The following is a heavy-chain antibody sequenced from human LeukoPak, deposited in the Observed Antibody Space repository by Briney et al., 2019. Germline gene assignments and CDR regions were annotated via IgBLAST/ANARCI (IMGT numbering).Heavy chain of an antibody. D-gene: IGHD2-21*02. V-gene: IGHV1-2*02. Sequence: GASVKVSCKASGYTFTCYYIHWVRQAPGQGLEWMGWIHPNRGNTNYAQEFQGRVTMTRDTSISTAYMELNRLTSDDTAVYYCAKVTATTFDYWGQGTLVTVSS. CDR3: AKVTATTFDY. CDR2: IHPNRGNT. J-gene: IGHJ4*02. CDR1: GYTFTCYY.